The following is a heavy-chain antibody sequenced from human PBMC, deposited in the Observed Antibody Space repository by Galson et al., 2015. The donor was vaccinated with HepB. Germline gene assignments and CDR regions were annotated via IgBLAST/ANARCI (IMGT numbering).Heavy chain of an antibody. D-gene: IGHD3-10*01. Sequence: SLRLSCAASGFTFSSYVMSWVRQAPGKGLEWVSRISGSGGSTYHADSVKGRFTISRDNSKNTLYLQMNSLRVEDTAVYYCAKAVTGSSVPGYWGQGTLVTVSS. CDR3: AKAVTGSSVPGY. CDR2: ISGSGGST. J-gene: IGHJ4*02. CDR1: GFTFSSYV. V-gene: IGHV3-23*01.